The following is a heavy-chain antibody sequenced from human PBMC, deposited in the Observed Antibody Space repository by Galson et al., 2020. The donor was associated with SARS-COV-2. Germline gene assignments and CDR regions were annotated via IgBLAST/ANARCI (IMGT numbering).Heavy chain of an antibody. CDR2: LSHDGSVT. V-gene: IGHV3-74*01. J-gene: IGHJ4*02. CDR3: ARNVPGAAAAY. D-gene: IGHD6-13*01. CDR1: GFTFSNYW. Sequence: GGSLRLSCAASGFTFSNYWMHWVRQAPGKGLEWVSRLSHDGSVTTYADSVKGRFTISRDNTKNTLYLEMNSLRVEDTAVYYCARNVPGAAAAYWGQGALVTVSS.